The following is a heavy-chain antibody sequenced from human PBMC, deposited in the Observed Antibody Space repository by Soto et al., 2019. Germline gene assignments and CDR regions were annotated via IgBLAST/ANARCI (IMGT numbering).Heavy chain of an antibody. CDR2: IIPIFGTA. CDR3: AGEWLATLGDCWSGDYYGSDYYGMDV. D-gene: IGHD3-3*01. CDR1: GGTFSSYA. J-gene: IGHJ6*02. V-gene: IGHV1-69*01. Sequence: QVQLVQSGAEVKKPGSSVKVSCKASGGTFSSYAISWVRQAPGQGLEWMGGIIPIFGTANYAQKFQGRVTNPADESTSTAYMEMSRRRAEDTGVSYCAGEWLATLGDCWSGDYYGSDYYGMDVWGQGTPVTVSS.